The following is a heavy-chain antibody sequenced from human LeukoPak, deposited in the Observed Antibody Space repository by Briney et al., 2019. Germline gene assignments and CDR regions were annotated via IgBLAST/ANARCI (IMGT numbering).Heavy chain of an antibody. Sequence: SETLSLTCSVSGGSMSSENEYWGWIRQTPGKGLEWIGSVYNTGSTDYNPSLKRRFSISIDTSKNQFSLKVTSVTAADTAVYYCAREPGAPILGDYWGQGTLVTVSS. D-gene: IGHD5-12*01. V-gene: IGHV4-39*02. CDR1: GGSMSSENEY. CDR2: VYNTGST. J-gene: IGHJ4*02. CDR3: AREPGAPILGDY.